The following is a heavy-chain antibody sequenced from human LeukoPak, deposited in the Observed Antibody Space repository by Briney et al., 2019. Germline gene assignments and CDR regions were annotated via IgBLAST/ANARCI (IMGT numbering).Heavy chain of an antibody. V-gene: IGHV4-39*07. CDR3: ARDRWNDYGGNDY. D-gene: IGHD4-23*01. CDR1: GGSISSSSYY. Sequence: SETLSLTCTVSGGSISSSSYYWGWIRQPPGKGLEWIGSIYYSGSTHYYNPSLNSRVTISLDTSKNQFSLKLSSVTAADTAMYYCARDRWNDYGGNDYWGQGTLVTVSS. CDR2: IYYSGSTH. J-gene: IGHJ4*02.